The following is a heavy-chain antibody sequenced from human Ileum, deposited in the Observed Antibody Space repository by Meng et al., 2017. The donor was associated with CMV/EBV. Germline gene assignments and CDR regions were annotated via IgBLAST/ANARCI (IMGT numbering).Heavy chain of an antibody. J-gene: IGHJ6*02. V-gene: IGHV3-9*01. CDR3: VKYQKHKYCTSSRCHRNYGMDV. CDR1: GFTFDDYA. CDR2: ISWNSGSI. D-gene: IGHD2-2*02. Sequence: SLKISCASSGFTFDDYAMHWVRQAPGMGLEWVSSISWNSGSIAYADSVKGRFTISKENAKNSLYLQVNSLISEDTALYYCVKYQKHKYCTSSRCHRNYGMDVWGQGTTVTVSS.